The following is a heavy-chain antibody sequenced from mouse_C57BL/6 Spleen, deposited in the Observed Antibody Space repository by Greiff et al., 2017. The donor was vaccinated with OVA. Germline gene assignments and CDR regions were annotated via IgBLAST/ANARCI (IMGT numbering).Heavy chain of an antibody. D-gene: IGHD1-1*01. CDR2: IDPEDGET. V-gene: IGHV14-2*01. CDR1: GFNIKDYY. CDR3: ASPYYYGSSHWYFDV. Sequence: EVKLMESGAELVKPGASVKLSCTASGFNIKDYYMHWVKQRTEQGLEWIGRIDPEDGETKYAPKFQGKATITADTSSNTAYLQLSSLTSEDTAVYYCASPYYYGSSHWYFDVWGTGTTVTVSS. J-gene: IGHJ1*03.